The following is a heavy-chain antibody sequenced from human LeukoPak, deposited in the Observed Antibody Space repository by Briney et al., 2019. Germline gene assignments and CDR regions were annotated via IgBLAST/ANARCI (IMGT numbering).Heavy chain of an antibody. Sequence: SGTLSLTCAVSGGSISSSNWWSWVRQPPGKGLEWIGEIYHSGSTNYNPSLKSRVTISVDTSKNQFSLKLSSVTAADTAVYYCARNYEQLVAPYAFDIWGQGTMVTVSS. CDR3: ARNYEQLVAPYAFDI. J-gene: IGHJ3*02. CDR2: IYHSGST. V-gene: IGHV4-4*02. D-gene: IGHD6-13*01. CDR1: GGSISSSNW.